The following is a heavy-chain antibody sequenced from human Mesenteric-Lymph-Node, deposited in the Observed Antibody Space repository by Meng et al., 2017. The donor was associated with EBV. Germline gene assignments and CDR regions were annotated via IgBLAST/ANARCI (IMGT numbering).Heavy chain of an antibody. D-gene: IGHD3-10*01. Sequence: GQPQEFRPGLVTSPPHLSLTLSFAGGVISSGGYYWSVTRQSPGKGLWWIGYIYYSGTTYYNPPLQSRVSMSMDSSRNQFSLMLSSVTAADTAVYYCARGGFGSGAYYSVPQSWGQGTLVTVSS. J-gene: IGHJ5*02. CDR3: ARGGFGSGAYYSVPQS. CDR2: IYYSGTT. V-gene: IGHV4-30-4*01. CDR1: GGVISSGGYY.